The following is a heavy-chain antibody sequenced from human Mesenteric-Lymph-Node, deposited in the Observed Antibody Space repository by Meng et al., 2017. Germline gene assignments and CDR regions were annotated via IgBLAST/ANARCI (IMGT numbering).Heavy chain of an antibody. CDR1: GDSMSRYY. CDR3: ARDIGGTPADY. D-gene: IGHD1-14*01. V-gene: IGHV4-59*01. Sequence: SETLSLTCTVSGDSMSRYYWSWIRQPPGKGLEWIGYVYHTGTTKYNPSLKSRVTISVDPSKNQFSLTMNAVTAADTAVYYCARDIGGTPADYWGQGTLVTVSS. J-gene: IGHJ4*02. CDR2: VYHTGTT.